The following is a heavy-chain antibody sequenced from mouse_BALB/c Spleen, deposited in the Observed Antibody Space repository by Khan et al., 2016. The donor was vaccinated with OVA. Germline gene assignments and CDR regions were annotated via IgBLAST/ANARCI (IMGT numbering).Heavy chain of an antibody. D-gene: IGHD2-3*01. V-gene: IGHV8-12*01. CDR1: GFSLRSSGMG. CDR2: IYWDDDK. Sequence: QVTLKESGPGIVQPSQTLSLTCSLSGFSLRSSGMGVSWIRQPSGKGLEWLAQIYWDDDKRYNPSLKNRLTISKATSTTQVFLKNTSVDTADTATDYCARTGRLLDCAMDYWGQGTSFTVSS. J-gene: IGHJ4*01. CDR3: ARTGRLLDCAMDY.